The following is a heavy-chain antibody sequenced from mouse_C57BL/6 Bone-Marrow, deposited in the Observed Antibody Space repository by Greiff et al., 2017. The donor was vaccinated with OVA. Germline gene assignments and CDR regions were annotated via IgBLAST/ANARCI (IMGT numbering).Heavy chain of an antibody. D-gene: IGHD4-1*01. V-gene: IGHV1-19*01. CDR2: INPYNGGT. Sequence: VQLQQSGPVLVKPGASVKMSCKASGYTFTDYYMNWVKQSHGKSLEWIGVINPYNGGTSFNQKFKGKATLTVDKSSSTAYMELNSLTSEDSAVYYCAREGDWGDYWGQGTTLTVSS. CDR3: AREGDWGDY. J-gene: IGHJ2*01. CDR1: GYTFTDYY.